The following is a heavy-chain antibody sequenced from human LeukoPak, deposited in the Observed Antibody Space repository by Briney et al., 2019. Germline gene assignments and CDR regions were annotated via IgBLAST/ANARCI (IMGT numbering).Heavy chain of an antibody. CDR1: GGSISSGGYY. J-gene: IGHJ5*02. CDR2: IYYSGST. D-gene: IGHD2-2*02. CDR3: ARVGYCSSTSCYSFGWFDP. V-gene: IGHV4-31*03. Sequence: SETLSLTCTVSGGSISSGGYYWSWIRQHPGKGLEWIGSIYYSGSTYYNPSLKSRVTISVDTSKNQFSLKLSSVTAADTAVYYCARVGYCSSTSCYSFGWFDPWGQGTLVTVSS.